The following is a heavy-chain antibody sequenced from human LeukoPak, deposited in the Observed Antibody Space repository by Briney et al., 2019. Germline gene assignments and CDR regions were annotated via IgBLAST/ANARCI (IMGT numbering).Heavy chain of an antibody. J-gene: IGHJ4*02. CDR3: ARSPLDYYDSSGYYYDY. V-gene: IGHV4-34*01. CDR2: INHSGST. CDR1: GGSFSGYY. Sequence: SETLSLTCAVYGGSFSGYYWSWIRQPPEKGLEWIGEINHSGSTNYNPSLKSRVTISVDTSKNQFSLKLSSVTAADTAVYYCARSPLDYYDSSGYYYDYWGQGTLVTVSS. D-gene: IGHD3-22*01.